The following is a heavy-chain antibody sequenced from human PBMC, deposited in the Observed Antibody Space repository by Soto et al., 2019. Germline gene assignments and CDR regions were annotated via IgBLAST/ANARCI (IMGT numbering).Heavy chain of an antibody. CDR3: AIVSSSSNWFDP. D-gene: IGHD6-6*01. Sequence: QVQLVQSGAEVKKPGASVKVSCKASGYTFTSDGISWVRQAPGQGLEGMGSISDYNGNTNYAQKLQGRVTMTTDTSTSTAYMELRSLRSDDTAVYYCAIVSSSSNWFDPWGQGTLVTVSS. J-gene: IGHJ5*02. CDR1: GYTFTSDG. V-gene: IGHV1-18*01. CDR2: ISDYNGNT.